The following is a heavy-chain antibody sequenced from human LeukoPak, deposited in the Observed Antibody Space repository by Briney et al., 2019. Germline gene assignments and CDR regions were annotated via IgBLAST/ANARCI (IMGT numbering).Heavy chain of an antibody. Sequence: GGSLRLSCAASGFTFSRYWMSWVRQAPGKGLEWVANIKQDGSEKYYVDFVKRRFTISSDHAKNSLYLQKNSLRAEDTAVYYCARDDYYDSSGYYYYYYGMDVWGQGTTVTASS. CDR3: ARDDYYDSSGYYYYYYGMDV. CDR2: IKQDGSEK. CDR1: GFTFSRYW. D-gene: IGHD3-22*01. V-gene: IGHV3-7*01. J-gene: IGHJ6*02.